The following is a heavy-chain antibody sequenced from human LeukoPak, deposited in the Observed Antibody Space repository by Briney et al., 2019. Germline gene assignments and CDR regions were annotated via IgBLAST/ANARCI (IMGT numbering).Heavy chain of an antibody. Sequence: SETLSLTCTVSGGSISGYYWSWIRQPPGKGLEWIGYIYYSGSTNYNPSLKSRVTISVDTSKNQFSLKLTSVTAADTAVYDCARVGTNYCFDLWGRGTLVTVSS. V-gene: IGHV4-59*01. CDR1: GGSISGYY. J-gene: IGHJ2*01. D-gene: IGHD1-26*01. CDR2: IYYSGST. CDR3: ARVGTNYCFDL.